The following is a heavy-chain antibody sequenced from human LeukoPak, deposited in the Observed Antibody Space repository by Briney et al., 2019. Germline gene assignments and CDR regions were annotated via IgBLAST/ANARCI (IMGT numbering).Heavy chain of an antibody. CDR3: ANGGPKQDY. V-gene: IGHV3-23*01. CDR1: GFTFSSYA. J-gene: IGHJ4*02. Sequence: GGSLRLSCAASGFTFSSYAMNWVRQAPGKGLEWVSVISGSGGSTYYADSVKGRFSISRDNSKNTLYLQMNSLRAEDTAVYYCANGGPKQDYWGQGTLVTVSS. D-gene: IGHD2-15*01. CDR2: ISGSGGST.